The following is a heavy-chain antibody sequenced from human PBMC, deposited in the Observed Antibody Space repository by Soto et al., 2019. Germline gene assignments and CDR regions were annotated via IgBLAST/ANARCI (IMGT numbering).Heavy chain of an antibody. CDR1: GYTFTSYA. Sequence: QVQLVQSGGEVKKPGASVKVSCKASGYTFTSYAMHWVRQAPGQRLEWMGWINAGNGNTKYSQKFQGRVTITRDTSASTAYMELRSLRSEDTAVYYCASSYSNYARIDYYYYGMDVWGQGTTVTVSS. CDR3: ASSYSNYARIDYYYYGMDV. J-gene: IGHJ6*02. D-gene: IGHD4-4*01. CDR2: INAGNGNT. V-gene: IGHV1-3*01.